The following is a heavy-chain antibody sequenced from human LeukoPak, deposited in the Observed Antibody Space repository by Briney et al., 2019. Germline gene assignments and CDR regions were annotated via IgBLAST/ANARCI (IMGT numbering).Heavy chain of an antibody. Sequence: KPSETLSLTCTVSGDSFTSTHDFWGWIRQPPGKGLEWIGSINYSGKTYYNPSLKSRVIISVDTSKNQVSLRLSSVTAADTAVYYCARSSYSSGRYGGLDVWGQGTTVTVSS. V-gene: IGHV4-39*01. J-gene: IGHJ6*02. D-gene: IGHD3-22*01. CDR1: GDSFTSTHDF. CDR2: INYSGKT. CDR3: ARSSYSSGRYGGLDV.